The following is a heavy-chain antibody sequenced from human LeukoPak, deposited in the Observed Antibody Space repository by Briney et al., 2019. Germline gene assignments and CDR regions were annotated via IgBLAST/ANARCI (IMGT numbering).Heavy chain of an antibody. CDR3: ARDNTVVGPFDY. J-gene: IGHJ4*02. CDR2: INPSGGST. D-gene: IGHD4-11*01. V-gene: IGHV1-46*01. Sequence: ASVKVSCKASGYSHTSCHMHWVRQAPGQGLEWMGIINPSGGSTSYAQKFQGRVTMTRDTSTSTVYMELSSLRSEDTAVYYCARDNTVVGPFDYWGQGTLVTVSS. CDR1: GYSHTSCH.